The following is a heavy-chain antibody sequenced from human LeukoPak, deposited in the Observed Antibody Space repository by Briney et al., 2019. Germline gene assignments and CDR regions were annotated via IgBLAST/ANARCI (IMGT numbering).Heavy chain of an antibody. J-gene: IGHJ4*02. D-gene: IGHD3-22*01. CDR2: ISGSGGST. CDR1: GFTFSSYA. CDR3: AKNRGRSVYYYDSSGYYELFDY. V-gene: IGHV3-23*01. Sequence: PGGSLRLSYAASGFTFSSYAMSWVRQAPGKGLEWVSAISGSGGSTYYADSVKGRFTISRDNSKNTLYLQMNSLRAEDTAVYYCAKNRGRSVYYYDSSGYYELFDYWGQGTLVTVSS.